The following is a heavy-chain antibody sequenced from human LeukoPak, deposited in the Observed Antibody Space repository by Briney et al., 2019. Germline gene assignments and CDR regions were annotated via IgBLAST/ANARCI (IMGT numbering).Heavy chain of an antibody. V-gene: IGHV3-66*01. J-gene: IGHJ3*02. CDR2: IYSGGST. Sequence: GGSLRLSCAASGFTVSSNYMSWVRQAPGKGLEWVSVIYSGGSTYYADSVKGRFTISRDNSKNTLYLQMNSLRAEDTAVYYCARGSVGEIVPWGAFDIWGQGTMVTVSS. CDR3: ARGSVGEIVPWGAFDI. D-gene: IGHD2-8*01. CDR1: GFTVSSNY.